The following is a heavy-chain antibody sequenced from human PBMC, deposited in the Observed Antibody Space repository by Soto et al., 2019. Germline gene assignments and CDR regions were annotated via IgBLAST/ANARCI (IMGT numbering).Heavy chain of an antibody. Sequence: RSLRLSCAASGFTFSSYGMHWVRQAPGKGLECVAVIWYDGSNKYYANSVKGRFTISRDNSKNTLYLQMNSLRAEDTAVYYCARDDPLIAFDIWGQGTMVTVSS. CDR1: GFTFSSYG. CDR3: ARDDPLIAFDI. V-gene: IGHV3-33*01. J-gene: IGHJ3*02. CDR2: IWYDGSNK.